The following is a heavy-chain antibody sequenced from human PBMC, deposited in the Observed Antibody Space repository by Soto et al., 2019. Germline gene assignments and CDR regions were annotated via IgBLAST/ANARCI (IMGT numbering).Heavy chain of an antibody. CDR3: ARDYDSSGYPRYYFDY. V-gene: IGHV3-33*01. J-gene: IGHJ4*02. CDR1: GFTFSSYG. CDR2: IWYDGSNK. D-gene: IGHD3-22*01. Sequence: QVQLVESGGGVVQPGRSLRLSCAASGFTFSSYGMHCVRQAPGKGLEWVAVIWYDGSNKYYADSVKGRFTISRDNSKTTLYLQMNSLRAEDTAVYYCARDYDSSGYPRYYFDYWGQGTLVTVSS.